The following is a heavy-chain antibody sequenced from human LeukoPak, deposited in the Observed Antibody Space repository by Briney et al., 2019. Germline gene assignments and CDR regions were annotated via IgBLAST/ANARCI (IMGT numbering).Heavy chain of an antibody. J-gene: IGHJ5*02. Sequence: SETLSLTCTVSGYSISNGFYWGWIRQPPGKGLECIGNIYYSGSTYYNPSLKSRVTISVDTSKNQFSLNLTSVTAADTAVYYCARDHTGSSRFDPWGQGTLVTVSS. CDR2: IYYSGST. D-gene: IGHD1-26*01. CDR3: ARDHTGSSRFDP. V-gene: IGHV4-38-2*02. CDR1: GYSISNGFY.